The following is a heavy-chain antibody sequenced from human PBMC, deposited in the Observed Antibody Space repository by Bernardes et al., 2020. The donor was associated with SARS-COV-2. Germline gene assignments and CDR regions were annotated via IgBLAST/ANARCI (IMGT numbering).Heavy chain of an antibody. J-gene: IGHJ4*02. CDR3: AKGQIYDFWSGYPGFDY. Sequence: GGSLRLSCAASGFTFSSYAMSWVRQAPGKGLEWVSGISGSGASTYYADSVKGRFTISRDNSKKTLYLQINSLRAEDTAVYYCAKGQIYDFWSGYPGFDYWGQGTLVTVSS. D-gene: IGHD3-3*01. V-gene: IGHV3-23*01. CDR2: ISGSGAST. CDR1: GFTFSSYA.